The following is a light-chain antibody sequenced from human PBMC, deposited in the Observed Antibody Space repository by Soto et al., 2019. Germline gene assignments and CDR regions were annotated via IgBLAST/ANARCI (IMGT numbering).Light chain of an antibody. Sequence: DIQMTQSPSTLSASVGDRVTITCRASQTISNWLAWYQQKPGKAPNLLIYKASTLESGVPSRFSGSGSGTEFTLTISSLQPDDFATYYCQQYNSYSWTFVQGTKVEI. CDR3: QQYNSYSWT. CDR2: KAS. J-gene: IGKJ1*01. V-gene: IGKV1-5*03. CDR1: QTISNW.